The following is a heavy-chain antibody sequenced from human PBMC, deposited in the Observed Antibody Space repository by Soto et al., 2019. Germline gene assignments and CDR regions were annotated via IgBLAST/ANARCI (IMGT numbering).Heavy chain of an antibody. D-gene: IGHD3-16*01. CDR1: GTIFSSYT. V-gene: IGHV1-69*08. J-gene: IGHJ6*02. CDR2: IIPILGET. Sequence: QVQLVQSGAEVKKPGSSVRVSCKASGTIFSSYTISWVRQAPGQGLEWMGRIIPILGETNSAQKFQGRVTLTADKSTNTAYMQLNSLRLEDTAVYYCARGLGGRMDDWGQGTTVXXS. CDR3: ARGLGGRMDD.